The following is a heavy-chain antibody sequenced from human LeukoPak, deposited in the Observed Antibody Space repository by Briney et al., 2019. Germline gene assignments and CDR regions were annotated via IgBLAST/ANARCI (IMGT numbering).Heavy chain of an antibody. J-gene: IGHJ4*02. V-gene: IGHV3-74*01. CDR3: ARGGGRVVGDY. Sequence: GGSLRLSCAASGFTFSNYWMHWVRQAPGKGLVWVSRISSDGSGAGYADSVKGRFTISRDTAKNTLHLQMNSLRAEDTAVYYCARGGGRVVGDYWGQGTLVTVSS. CDR1: GFTFSNYW. CDR2: ISSDGSGA. D-gene: IGHD2-15*01.